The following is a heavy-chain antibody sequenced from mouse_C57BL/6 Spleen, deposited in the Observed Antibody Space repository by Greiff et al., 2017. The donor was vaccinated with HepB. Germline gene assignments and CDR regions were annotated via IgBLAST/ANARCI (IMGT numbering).Heavy chain of an antibody. CDR3: ARSLRSSYAMDY. D-gene: IGHD1-1*01. CDR1: GYSITSGYY. Sequence: EVQLQESGPGLVKPSQSLSLTCSVTGYSITSGYYWNWIRQFPGNKLEWMGYISYDGSNNYNPSLKNRISITRDTSKNQFFLKLNSVTTEDTATYYCARSLRSSYAMDYWGQGTSVTVSS. CDR2: ISYDGSN. J-gene: IGHJ4*01. V-gene: IGHV3-6*01.